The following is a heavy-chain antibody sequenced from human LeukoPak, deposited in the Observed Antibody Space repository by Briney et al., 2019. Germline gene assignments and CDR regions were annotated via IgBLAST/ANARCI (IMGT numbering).Heavy chain of an antibody. CDR2: INHSGST. CDR1: GGSFSGYY. Sequence: SETLSLTCAVYGGSFSGYYRSWIRQPPGKGLERIGEINHSGSTNYNPSLKSRVTISVDTSKNQFSLKLSSVTAADTAVYYCARETTVTTGDVDYWGQGTLVTVSS. V-gene: IGHV4-34*01. J-gene: IGHJ4*02. D-gene: IGHD4-17*01. CDR3: ARETTVTTGDVDY.